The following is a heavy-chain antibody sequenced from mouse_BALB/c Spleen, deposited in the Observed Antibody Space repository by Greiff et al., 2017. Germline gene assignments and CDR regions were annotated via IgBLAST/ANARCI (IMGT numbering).Heavy chain of an antibody. Sequence: EVQLVESGGGLVQPGGSRKLSCAASGFSFSSFGMHWVRQAPEKGLEWVAYISSGSSTIYYADTVKGRFTISRDNPKNTLFLQMTSLRSEDTDMYYCARGGHGDYYAMDYWGQGTSVTVSS. CDR2: ISSGSSTI. D-gene: IGHD1-2*01. CDR1: GFSFSSFG. CDR3: ARGGHGDYYAMDY. V-gene: IGHV5-17*02. J-gene: IGHJ4*01.